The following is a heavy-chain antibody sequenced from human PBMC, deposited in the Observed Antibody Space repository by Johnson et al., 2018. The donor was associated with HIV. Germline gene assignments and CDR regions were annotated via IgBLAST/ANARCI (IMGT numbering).Heavy chain of an antibody. CDR2: IGSAGDT. CDR3: AAGGVPALDI. CDR1: GFTFSSYD. J-gene: IGHJ3*02. Sequence: VQLVESGGGLVQPGGSLRLSCAASGFTFSSYDMHWVRQTTGKGLEWVSAIGSAGDTYYPGSVKGRFTISRENAKKSLYLQMNSLRAGDTAVYYCAAGGVPALDIWGQGTMVTVSS. D-gene: IGHD2-15*01. V-gene: IGHV3-13*01.